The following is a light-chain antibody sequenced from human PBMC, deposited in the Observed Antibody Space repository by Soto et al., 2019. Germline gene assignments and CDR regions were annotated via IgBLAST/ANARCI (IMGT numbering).Light chain of an antibody. CDR3: QQYNSVPLT. V-gene: IGKV1-27*01. Sequence: DGQMTQSPSSLSSFVGDRVTITCRASQGIAPDLAWFQQKPGKVPKLLIYATSTLQSGVPSRFSGSGSGTDFTLTINSLQPEDVGTYYCQQYNSVPLTFGGGTKVEIK. CDR2: ATS. J-gene: IGKJ4*02. CDR1: QGIAPD.